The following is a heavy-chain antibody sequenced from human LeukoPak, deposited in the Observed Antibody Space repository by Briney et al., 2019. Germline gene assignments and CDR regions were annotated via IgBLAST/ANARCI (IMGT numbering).Heavy chain of an antibody. D-gene: IGHD1-14*01. Sequence: GGSLRLSCVASGFTFRNYWIYWVRQAPGKGLVYVARVNNDGGGTTYTDSVKGRFTISRGNAKNGAFLQMNSLRAEDTAMYYCARGGPDHAFDIWGQGTMVTVSS. CDR3: ARGGPDHAFDI. CDR2: VNNDGGGT. CDR1: GFTFRNYW. J-gene: IGHJ3*02. V-gene: IGHV3-74*01.